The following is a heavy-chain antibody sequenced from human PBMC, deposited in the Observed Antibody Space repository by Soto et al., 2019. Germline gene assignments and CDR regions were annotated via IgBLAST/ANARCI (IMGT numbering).Heavy chain of an antibody. CDR2: IYYSGST. J-gene: IGHJ4*02. CDR3: ARGIAAAGTSEDYFDY. D-gene: IGHD6-13*01. V-gene: IGHV4-59*01. CDR1: GGSISSYY. Sequence: SETLSLTCTVSGGSISSYYWSWIRQPPGKGLEWIGYIYYSGSTNYNPSLKSRVTISVDTSKNQFSLKLSSVTAADTAVYYCARGIAAAGTSEDYFDYWGRGTLVTVSS.